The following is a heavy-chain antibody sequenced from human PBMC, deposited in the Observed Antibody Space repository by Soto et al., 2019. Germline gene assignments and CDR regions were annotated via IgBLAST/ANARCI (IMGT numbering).Heavy chain of an antibody. J-gene: IGHJ3*02. CDR2: AYHSGST. CDR3: ARDLARFYALDS. CDR1: GGFTSTNNW. V-gene: IGHV4-4*02. D-gene: IGHD6-6*01. Sequence: SETLSLPCAVSGGFTSTNNWWSWVRQPPGKGLEWIGDAYHSGSTEYNPSLKSRVSISVDKSKNQFSLKLSSVTAADTAVYYWARDLARFYALDSWGQGTMGTVSS.